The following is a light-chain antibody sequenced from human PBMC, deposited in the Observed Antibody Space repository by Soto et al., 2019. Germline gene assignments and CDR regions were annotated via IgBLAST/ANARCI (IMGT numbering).Light chain of an antibody. Sequence: QSALTQPASVSGSPGQSITISCTGTSSDVGGSDYVSWYQQHPGKAPKLMIYEVSNRPSGVSNRFSGSKSGNTASLTISGIQAEDEADYYCSSITSTLRVFGGGTKLTVL. CDR3: SSITSTLRV. V-gene: IGLV2-14*01. CDR1: SSDVGGSDY. J-gene: IGLJ2*01. CDR2: EVS.